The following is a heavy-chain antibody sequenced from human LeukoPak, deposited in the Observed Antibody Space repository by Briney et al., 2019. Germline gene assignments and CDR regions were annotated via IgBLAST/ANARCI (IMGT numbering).Heavy chain of an antibody. Sequence: SETLSLTCTVSGGSISSYYWSWIRQPPGKGLEWIGYIYYSGSTNYNPSLKSRVTISVDTSKNQFSLKLSSVTAADTAVYYCARADSYGMDVWGQGTTVTVSS. V-gene: IGHV4-59*12. D-gene: IGHD3/OR15-3a*01. CDR2: IYYSGST. J-gene: IGHJ6*02. CDR3: ARADSYGMDV. CDR1: GGSISSYY.